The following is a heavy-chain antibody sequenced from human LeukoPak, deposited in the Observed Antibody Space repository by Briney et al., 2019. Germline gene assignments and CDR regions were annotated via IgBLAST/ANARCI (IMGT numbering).Heavy chain of an antibody. D-gene: IGHD3-3*01. CDR2: INPSGGST. CDR3: ARDHSYDFWSGSFNLFDY. CDR1: GYTFTSYY. Sequence: ASVKVSCKASGYTFTSYYMHWVRQAPGQGLEWVGIINPSGGSTSYAQKFQGRVTMTRDTSTSTVYMELSSLRSEDTAVYYCARDHSYDFWSGSFNLFDYWGQGTLVAVSS. J-gene: IGHJ4*02. V-gene: IGHV1-46*01.